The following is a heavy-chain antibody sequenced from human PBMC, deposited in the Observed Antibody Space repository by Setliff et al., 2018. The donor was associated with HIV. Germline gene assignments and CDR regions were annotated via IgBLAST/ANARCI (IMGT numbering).Heavy chain of an antibody. D-gene: IGHD3-16*01. Sequence: GGSLRLSCSASGFTFGDYSMTWVRQAPGKGLEWVSALYGDGRTFYADSVQGRFTISRDDSNNILFLQMNSLLAEDTAVYYCAKGVKFLDPWGQGTLVTVSS. V-gene: IGHV3-53*01. J-gene: IGHJ5*02. CDR1: GFTFGDYS. CDR3: AKGVKFLDP. CDR2: LYGDGRT.